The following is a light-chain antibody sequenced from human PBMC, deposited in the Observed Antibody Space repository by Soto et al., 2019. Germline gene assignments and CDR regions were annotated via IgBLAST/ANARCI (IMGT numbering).Light chain of an antibody. CDR2: GAS. V-gene: IGKV3-20*01. Sequence: EMVLTQAPVTRSLSPVDRATLSCRASQSVTKSLAWYQQKPGQAPRLLIYGASSRATGIPDRFSGSGSGTDFTLTISRLEPEDFAVYYCQQYGGSPRTFGQGTKVAIK. CDR3: QQYGGSPRT. CDR1: QSVTKS. J-gene: IGKJ1*01.